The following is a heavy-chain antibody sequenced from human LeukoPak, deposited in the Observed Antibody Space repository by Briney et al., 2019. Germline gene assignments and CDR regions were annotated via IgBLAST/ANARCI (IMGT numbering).Heavy chain of an antibody. CDR3: ARAGVTGYYGSGSYSFDY. CDR2: INHSGST. CDR1: GGSFSGYY. D-gene: IGHD3-10*01. J-gene: IGHJ4*02. Sequence: SETLSLTCAVYGGSFSGYYWSWIRQPPGKGLEWIGEINHSGSTSYNPSLKSRVTISVDTSKNQFSLKLSSVTAADTAVYYCARAGVTGYYGSGSYSFDYWGQGTLVTVSS. V-gene: IGHV4-34*01.